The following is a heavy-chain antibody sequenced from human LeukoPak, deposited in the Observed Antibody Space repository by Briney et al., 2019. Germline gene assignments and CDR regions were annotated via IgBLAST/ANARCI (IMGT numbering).Heavy chain of an antibody. CDR1: GFTFNDYL. CDR3: ARDLCYILEY. V-gene: IGHV3-74*01. D-gene: IGHD3-10*02. Sequence: PGGSLRLSCAASGFTFNDYLMHWVRQATGKGLVWVSRIKGDGSRTTYADSVKGRFTISRDNAKNTLYLQMNSLRAEDTAVYYCARDLCYILEYWGQGTMVTVSS. J-gene: IGHJ4*02. CDR2: IKGDGSRT.